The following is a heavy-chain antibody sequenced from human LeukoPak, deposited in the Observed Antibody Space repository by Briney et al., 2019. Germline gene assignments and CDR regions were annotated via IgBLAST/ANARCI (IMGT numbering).Heavy chain of an antibody. CDR3: ARDRTAAGTDFDY. J-gene: IGHJ4*02. Sequence: SETLSLTCTVSGGSISSYYWSWLRQPPGKGLEWIGYIYYSGSTNYNPSLKSRVTISVDTSKNQFSLKLSSVTAADTAVYYCARDRTAAGTDFDYWGQGSLVTVSS. CDR1: GGSISSYY. CDR2: IYYSGST. D-gene: IGHD6-13*01. V-gene: IGHV4-59*01.